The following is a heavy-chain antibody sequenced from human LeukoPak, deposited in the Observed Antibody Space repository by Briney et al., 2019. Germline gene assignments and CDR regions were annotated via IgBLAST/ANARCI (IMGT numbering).Heavy chain of an antibody. CDR3: AKDRGSLWELLPVTWFDP. Sequence: PGGSLRLSCAASGFTFSSYGMHWVRQAPGKGLEWVAVISYDGSNKYYADSVKGRFTISRDNSKNTLYLQMNSLRAEDTAVYYCAKDRGSLWELLPVTWFDPWGQGTLVTVSS. CDR2: ISYDGSNK. CDR1: GFTFSSYG. D-gene: IGHD1-26*01. J-gene: IGHJ5*02. V-gene: IGHV3-30*18.